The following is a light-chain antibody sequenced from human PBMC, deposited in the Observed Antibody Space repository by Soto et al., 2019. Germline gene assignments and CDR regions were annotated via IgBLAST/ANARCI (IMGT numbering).Light chain of an antibody. Sequence: DIVMTQSPLSLPVTPGEPASISCRSSQSLLHSNGYNYLDWYLQKPGQSPQLLIYLGSNRASGVPDRFSGSGSGTDFTLTISRLXXXXXXXXXCMQDLQTPRTFGQGTKLXIK. CDR2: LGS. V-gene: IGKV2-28*01. CDR3: MQDLQTPRT. CDR1: QSLLHSNGYNY. J-gene: IGKJ2*01.